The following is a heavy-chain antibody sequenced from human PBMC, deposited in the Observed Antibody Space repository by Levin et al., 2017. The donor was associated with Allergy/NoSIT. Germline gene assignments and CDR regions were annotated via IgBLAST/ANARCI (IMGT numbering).Heavy chain of an antibody. D-gene: IGHD3-22*01. CDR2: IRSKAYGGTT. J-gene: IGHJ6*02. CDR3: TRDYDSSGYYYVVPLYYYYYGMDV. Sequence: GGSLRLSCTASGFTFGDYAMSWFRQAPGKGLEWVGFIRSKAYGGTTEYAASVKGRFTISRDDSKSIAYLQMNSRKTEDTAVYYCTRDYDSSGYYYVVPLYYYYYGMDVWGQGTTVTVSS. V-gene: IGHV3-49*03. CDR1: GFTFGDYA.